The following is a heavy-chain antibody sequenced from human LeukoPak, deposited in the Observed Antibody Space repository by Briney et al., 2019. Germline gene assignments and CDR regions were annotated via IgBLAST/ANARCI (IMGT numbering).Heavy chain of an antibody. CDR2: INHTGST. Sequence: SETLSLTCAVYGGSFSGSYWSWIRQPPGKGLEWIGEINHTGSTNYNPSLKSRITISVDTSKNQFSLKLSSVTAADTAVYYCAGYYYDSSGYQYYYYYMDVWGKGTTVTVSS. CDR3: AGYYYDSSGYQYYYYYMDV. D-gene: IGHD3-22*01. J-gene: IGHJ6*03. V-gene: IGHV4-34*01. CDR1: GGSFSGSY.